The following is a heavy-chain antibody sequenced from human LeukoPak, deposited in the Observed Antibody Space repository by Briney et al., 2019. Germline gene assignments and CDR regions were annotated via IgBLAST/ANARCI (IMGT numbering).Heavy chain of an antibody. D-gene: IGHD2-15*01. CDR3: ARSEDIDGNWFDP. CDR2: IYYSGST. J-gene: IGHJ5*02. CDR1: GGSISSGGYY. V-gene: IGHV4-31*03. Sequence: SETLSLTCTVSGGSISSGGYYWSWIRQHPGKGLEWIGYIYYSGSTYYNPSLKSRVTISVDTSKNQFSLKLSSVTAADTAVYYCARSEDIDGNWFDPWGQGTLVTVSS.